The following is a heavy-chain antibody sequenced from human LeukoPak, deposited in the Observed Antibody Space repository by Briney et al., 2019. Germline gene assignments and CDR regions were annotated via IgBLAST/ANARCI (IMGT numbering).Heavy chain of an antibody. CDR2: IYHSGST. CDR1: GVSISSSEW. V-gene: IGHV4-4*02. J-gene: IGHJ4*02. Sequence: SGTLSLTCAVSGVSISSSEWWSWVRQPPGKGLEWIGEIYHSGSTNYNPSLKSRVTISVDKSKNQFSLKLSSVTAADTAVYYCASRRYSSSWYGAFDYWGQGTLVTVSS. CDR3: ASRRYSSSWYGAFDY. D-gene: IGHD6-13*01.